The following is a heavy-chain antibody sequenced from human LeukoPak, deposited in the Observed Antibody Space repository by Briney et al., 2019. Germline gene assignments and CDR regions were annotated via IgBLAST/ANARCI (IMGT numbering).Heavy chain of an antibody. V-gene: IGHV4-59*01. D-gene: IGHD3-10*01. CDR1: GGSISGYH. J-gene: IGHJ4*02. CDR3: ARGLWFGEGLDDY. CDR2: VFYTGTT. Sequence: SETLSLTCNVSGGSISGYHWSWIRQSPGKGLEWIGYVFYTGTTKYNPSLKSRVTLSIDTPKNQFSLKLTSVTAADTAVYYCARGLWFGEGLDDYWGQGTLVTVSS.